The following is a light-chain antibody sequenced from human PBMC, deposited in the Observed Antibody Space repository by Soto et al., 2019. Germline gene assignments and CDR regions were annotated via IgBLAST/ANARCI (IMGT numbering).Light chain of an antibody. CDR2: AAS. V-gene: IGKV1-39*01. CDR3: HHGYSTPLP. J-gene: IGKJ4*01. Sequence: DIQMNQSPSSLSASVGDRVTITCRESQRISTYVHWYQQKPGKAPNLLIYAASTLQSGVPSRFSDSGSGTDFNLTISRLQPGDFATYFCHHGYSTPLPFGGGTKVDI. CDR1: QRISTY.